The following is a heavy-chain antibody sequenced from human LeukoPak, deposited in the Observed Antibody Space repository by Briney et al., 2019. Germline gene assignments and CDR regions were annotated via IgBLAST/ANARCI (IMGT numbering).Heavy chain of an antibody. CDR3: AKGSSAGRPYYFDY. Sequence: GGSLRLSCAASGFTFSSYTMSWVRQAPGKGLEWVSAISHTSEYTYHADSVKGRFTISRDNSKNTLYLQMNSLRAEDTTMYYCAKGSSAGRPYYFDYWGQGTLVTVSS. J-gene: IGHJ4*02. CDR1: GFTFSSYT. V-gene: IGHV3-23*01. CDR2: ISHTSEYT. D-gene: IGHD3-10*01.